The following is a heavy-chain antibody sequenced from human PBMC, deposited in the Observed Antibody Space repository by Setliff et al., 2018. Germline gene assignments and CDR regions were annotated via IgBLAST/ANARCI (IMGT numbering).Heavy chain of an antibody. J-gene: IGHJ6*03. V-gene: IGHV1-69*05. Sequence: SVKVSCKASGGTFSKYGISWVRQAPGQGLEWMGGIIPNFRTTSYAQEFQGRVTIITDESTSTAYMELSSLRFEDTAVYYCAREGVDTRSSTDYRYYMDVWGKGTTVTVSS. CDR1: GGTFSKYG. CDR3: AREGVDTRSSTDYRYYMDV. D-gene: IGHD5-18*01. CDR2: IIPNFRTT.